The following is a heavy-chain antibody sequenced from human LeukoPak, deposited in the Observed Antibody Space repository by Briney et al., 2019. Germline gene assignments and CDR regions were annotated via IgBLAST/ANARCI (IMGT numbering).Heavy chain of an antibody. J-gene: IGHJ1*01. D-gene: IGHD2-21*01. CDR2: IKSDGST. CDR1: GFTFSTYW. V-gene: IGHV3-74*01. CDR3: AGAPSEIGGNYPEFFRH. Sequence: GGSLRLSCAASGFTFSTYWMHGIRQAPGKGLVWVSRIKSDGSTNYADSVKGRFTISRDNAKNTVSLQMNSLRPEDTGVYYCAGAPSEIGGNYPEFFRHWGQGTLVTVSS.